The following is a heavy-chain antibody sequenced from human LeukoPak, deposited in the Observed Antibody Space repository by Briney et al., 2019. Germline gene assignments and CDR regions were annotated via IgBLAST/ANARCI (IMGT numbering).Heavy chain of an antibody. CDR3: ARGWGGKGRCRGGTCNNQQFDY. CDR2: IKESGSQT. D-gene: IGHD2-15*01. CDR1: GFKFSYYW. J-gene: IGHJ4*02. V-gene: IGHV3-7*01. Sequence: GGSLRLSCAASGFKFSYYWMTSVRHAPGKGREWLANIKESGSQTYYVHSVNGRLTISRDKAKDLVYLQMNRPTIEHTAVNYCARGWGGKGRCRGGTCNNQQFDYWGRGILVIVSS.